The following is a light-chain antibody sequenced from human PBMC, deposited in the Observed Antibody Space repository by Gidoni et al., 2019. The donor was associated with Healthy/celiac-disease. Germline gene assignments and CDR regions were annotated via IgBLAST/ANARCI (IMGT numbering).Light chain of an antibody. CDR3: CSYAGSSTVV. V-gene: IGLV2-23*02. Sequence: SALTQPASVSGSPGQSITISCTGTSSDVGSYNLVSWYQQHPGKAPKLMIYEVSKRPSGVSNRFSGSKSGNTASLTISGLQAEDEADYYCCSYAGSSTVVFGGGTKLTV. CDR2: EVS. CDR1: SSDVGSYNL. J-gene: IGLJ2*01.